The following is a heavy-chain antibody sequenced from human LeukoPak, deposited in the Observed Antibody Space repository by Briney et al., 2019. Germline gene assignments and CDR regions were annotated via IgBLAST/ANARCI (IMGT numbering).Heavy chain of an antibody. CDR3: ARGLRKVSPDAFDI. D-gene: IGHD5/OR15-5a*01. J-gene: IGHJ3*02. CDR2: ISYDGSNK. V-gene: IGHV3-30-3*01. CDR1: GFTFSGYA. Sequence: PGGSLRLSCAASGFTFSGYAMHWVRQAPGKGLEWVAFISYDGSNKCYADSVKGRFTISRDNSKNTLYLQMNSLRTEDTAVYYCARGLRKVSPDAFDIWGQGTMVTVSS.